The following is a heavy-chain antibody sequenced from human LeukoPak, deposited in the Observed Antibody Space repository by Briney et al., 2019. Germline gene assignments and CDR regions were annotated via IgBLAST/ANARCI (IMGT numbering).Heavy chain of an antibody. V-gene: IGHV1-3*04. CDR2: INTGNGNT. Sequence: ASVKVSCKASGYIFSSYPIHWVRQAPGQRLEWMGWINTGNGNTKYSQKFEGRVTVTRDTSATAAYMELSSLRSEDTAVYYCARDRAMADYWGQGTLVTVSS. CDR3: ARDRAMADY. CDR1: GYIFSSYP. D-gene: IGHD5-18*01. J-gene: IGHJ4*02.